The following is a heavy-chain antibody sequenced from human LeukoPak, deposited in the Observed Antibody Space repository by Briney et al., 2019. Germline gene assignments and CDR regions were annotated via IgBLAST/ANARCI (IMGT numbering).Heavy chain of an antibody. D-gene: IGHD2-15*01. J-gene: IGHJ6*02. CDR3: AKGVVAATNAAYYGMDV. CDR2: ISYDESDK. V-gene: IGHV3-30*18. Sequence: GGSLRLSCAASGFTFSNYGMHWVRQAPGKGLEWVAVISYDESDKYYADSVKGRFTISRDNSKDTLYLQMNSLRPEDAAVYYCAKGVVAATNAAYYGMDVWGQGTTVTVSS. CDR1: GFTFSNYG.